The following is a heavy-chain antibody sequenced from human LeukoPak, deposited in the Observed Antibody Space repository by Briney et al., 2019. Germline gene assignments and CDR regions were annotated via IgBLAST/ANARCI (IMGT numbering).Heavy chain of an antibody. CDR1: GFTFTDYG. J-gene: IGHJ4*02. CDR2: IWYDGSSK. D-gene: IGHD1-26*01. Sequence: GRSLRLSCAASGFTFTDYGFHWVRQAPGEGLEWVALIWYDGSSKYYADSVKGRFTISRDKSKSTLYLQMNSLRAEDTAVYYCARDRPTGNYYSIDYWGQGTLVTVSS. V-gene: IGHV3-33*01. CDR3: ARDRPTGNYYSIDY.